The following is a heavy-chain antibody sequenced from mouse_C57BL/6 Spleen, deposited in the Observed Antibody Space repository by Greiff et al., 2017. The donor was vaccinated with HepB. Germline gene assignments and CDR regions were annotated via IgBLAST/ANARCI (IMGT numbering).Heavy chain of an antibody. CDR1: GYTFTSYW. Sequence: QVQLQQPGAELVKPGASVKMSCKASGYTFTSYWITWVKQRPGQGLEWIGDIYPGSGSTNYNEKFKSKATLTVDTSSSTAYVQLSSLTSEDSAVYYCARSDTTVRYFDVWGTGTTVAVSS. J-gene: IGHJ1*03. D-gene: IGHD1-1*01. CDR2: IYPGSGST. CDR3: ARSDTTVRYFDV. V-gene: IGHV1-55*01.